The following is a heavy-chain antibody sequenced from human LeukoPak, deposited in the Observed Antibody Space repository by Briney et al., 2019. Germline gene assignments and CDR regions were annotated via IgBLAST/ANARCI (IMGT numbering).Heavy chain of an antibody. CDR1: GFTFSSYA. Sequence: GGSLRLSCAASGFTFSSYAMSWVRQAPGKGLEYVSAISSNGGSTYYANSVKGRFTISRDNSKNTLYLQMGSLRAEDMAVYYCARVRWSGSPRHAFDIWGQGTMVTVSS. J-gene: IGHJ3*02. D-gene: IGHD1-26*01. CDR3: ARVRWSGSPRHAFDI. CDR2: ISSNGGST. V-gene: IGHV3-64*01.